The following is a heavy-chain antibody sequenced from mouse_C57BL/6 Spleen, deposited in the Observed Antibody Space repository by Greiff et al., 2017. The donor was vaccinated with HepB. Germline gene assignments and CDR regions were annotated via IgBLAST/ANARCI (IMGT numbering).Heavy chain of an antibody. CDR3: ARGGGRITTVVGAMDY. CDR2: IYPRSGNT. CDR1: GYTFTSYG. V-gene: IGHV1-81*01. J-gene: IGHJ4*01. Sequence: VQRVESGAELARPGASVKLSCKASGYTFTSYGISWVKQRTGQGLEWIGEIYPRSGNTYYNEKFKGKATLTADKSSSTAYMELRSLTSEDSAVYFCARGGGRITTVVGAMDYWGQGTSVTVSS. D-gene: IGHD1-1*01.